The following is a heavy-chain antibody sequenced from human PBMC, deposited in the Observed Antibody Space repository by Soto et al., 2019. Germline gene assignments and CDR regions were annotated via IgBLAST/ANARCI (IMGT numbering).Heavy chain of an antibody. D-gene: IGHD2-2*02. CDR1: GFTFSSYA. Sequence: EVQLLESGGGLAQPGGSLRLSCAASGFTFSSYAMNWVRQAPGKGLEWVSAVSASGGSTFYADSLKGRFTISRDNSKNTLYLQMNSLRAEDTAVYYCAKDLGYCSRTTCYNDYWGQGTLVTVSS. CDR3: AKDLGYCSRTTCYNDY. CDR2: VSASGGST. J-gene: IGHJ4*02. V-gene: IGHV3-23*01.